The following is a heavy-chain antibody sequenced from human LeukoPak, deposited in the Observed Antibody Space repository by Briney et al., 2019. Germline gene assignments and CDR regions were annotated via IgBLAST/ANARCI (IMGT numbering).Heavy chain of an antibody. D-gene: IGHD6-13*01. CDR3: AKGGIAAAGTNYFDY. CDR2: ISGSGGST. J-gene: IGHJ4*02. CDR1: GFTFSTYA. Sequence: GGSLRLSCATSGFTFSTYAMSWVRQAPGKGLEWVSSISGSGGSTFYTDSVKGPFTISRDNSKNTLYLQMNSLRAEDTAVYCCAKGGIAAAGTNYFDYWGQGTLVTVSS. V-gene: IGHV3-23*01.